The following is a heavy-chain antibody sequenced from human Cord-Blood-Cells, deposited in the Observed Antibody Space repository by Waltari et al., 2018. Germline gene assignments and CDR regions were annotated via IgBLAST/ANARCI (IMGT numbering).Heavy chain of an antibody. J-gene: IGHJ6*02. D-gene: IGHD3-3*01. V-gene: IGHV5-51*01. CDR1: GYSFTSYW. CDR3: ALGFWSGHYYYYGMDV. CDR2: IYPVSSGT. Sequence: EVQLVQSGAEVKKPGESLKISCKGSGYSFTSYWIGWVRQMPGKGLEWMGIIYPVSSGTGYHPSFPSQVNISADRSISTAYLQWSSLKASYTAMYYCALGFWSGHYYYYGMDVWGQGTTVTVSS.